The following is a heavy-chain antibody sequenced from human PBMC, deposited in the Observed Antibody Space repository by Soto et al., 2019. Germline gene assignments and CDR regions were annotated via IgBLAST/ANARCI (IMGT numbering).Heavy chain of an antibody. CDR2: ISYDGSNK. CDR1: GFTFSSYG. V-gene: IGHV3-30*18. CDR3: AKTGMNALKTTVTTNPHWYFDL. Sequence: QVQLVESGGGVVQPGRSLRLSCAASGFTFSSYGMHWVRPAPGKGLEWVAVISYDGSNKYYADSVKGRFTISRDNSKNTLYLQMNSLRAEDTAVYYCAKTGMNALKTTVTTNPHWYFDLWGRGTLVTVSS. D-gene: IGHD4-17*01. J-gene: IGHJ2*01.